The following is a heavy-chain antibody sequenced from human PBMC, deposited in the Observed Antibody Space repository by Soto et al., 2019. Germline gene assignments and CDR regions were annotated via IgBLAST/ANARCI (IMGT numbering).Heavy chain of an antibody. CDR3: ATSGGGWYLY. D-gene: IGHD6-19*01. Sequence: QVQLVQYGAAVKKPGASVKVSCKASGYTFTRYDINWVRQATVQGLEWMGWLNPNRGNTVCAQKFQGRVTLTRNTSVNTAYIELSRLRSDDTAIYYCATSGGGWYLYWGQGTLGTVSS. J-gene: IGHJ4*02. CDR2: LNPNRGNT. V-gene: IGHV1-8*01. CDR1: GYTFTRYD.